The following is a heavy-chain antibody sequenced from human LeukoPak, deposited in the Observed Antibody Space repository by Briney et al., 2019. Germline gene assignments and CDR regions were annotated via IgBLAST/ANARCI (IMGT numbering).Heavy chain of an antibody. CDR1: GFSFSDYY. J-gene: IGHJ4*02. D-gene: IGHD1-1*01. Sequence: PGGSLRLSCEASGFSFSDYYMSWIRQPPGKGLEWIAYIRSGATTIYYADSVKGRFTISRDDAKNSLFLQMNSLRAEDTAIYYCATINFRPYWGQGTLVTVSS. CDR2: IRSGATTI. V-gene: IGHV3-11*01. CDR3: ATINFRPY.